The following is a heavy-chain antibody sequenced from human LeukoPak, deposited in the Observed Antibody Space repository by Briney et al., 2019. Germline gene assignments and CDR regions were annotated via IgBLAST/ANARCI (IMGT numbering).Heavy chain of an antibody. J-gene: IGHJ4*02. CDR1: GYTFTSYD. CDR2: MNPNSGNT. Sequence: ASVKVSCKASGYTFTSYDINWVRQATGHGPEWMGWMNPNSGNTGYARKLQGRVTMTRNTSISTAYMELSSLRSEDTAVYDCARGQSSDGYGSGPDFDYWGQGTLVTVSS. CDR3: ARGQSSDGYGSGPDFDY. V-gene: IGHV1-8*01. D-gene: IGHD3-10*01.